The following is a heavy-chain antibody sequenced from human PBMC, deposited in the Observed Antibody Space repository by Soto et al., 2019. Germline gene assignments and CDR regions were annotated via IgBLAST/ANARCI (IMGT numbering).Heavy chain of an antibody. CDR3: GRGRSGQIVVFY. V-gene: IGHV1-2*02. D-gene: IGHD1-26*01. J-gene: IGHJ4*02. CDR1: GYTFTGHY. Sequence: ASVKVSCKASGYTFTGHYIHWVRQAPEQGPEWMGEIGPESGATRYAQKFQGRVTMTRDMSITTVYMELNNLSPDDTAVYYCGRGRSGQIVVFYWGQGTPVTVS. CDR2: IGPESGAT.